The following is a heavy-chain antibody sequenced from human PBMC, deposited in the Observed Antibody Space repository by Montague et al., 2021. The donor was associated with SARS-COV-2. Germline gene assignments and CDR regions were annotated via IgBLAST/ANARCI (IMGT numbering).Heavy chain of an antibody. CDR1: GDSVSSNGGA. J-gene: IGHJ5*02. Sequence: CAISGDSVSSNGGAWNWIRQSSSRGLEWLGRTYYRSKWFYDYAVSLKSRLTIKPDTSKNQFSLQLSSVTAADTAVYYCARGPRITMIVVVITDIWFDPWGQGTLVTVSS. D-gene: IGHD3-22*01. V-gene: IGHV6-1*01. CDR2: TYYRSKWFY. CDR3: ARGPRITMIVVVITDIWFDP.